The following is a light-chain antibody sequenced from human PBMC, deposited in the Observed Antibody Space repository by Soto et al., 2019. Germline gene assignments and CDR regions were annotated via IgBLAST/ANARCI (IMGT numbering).Light chain of an antibody. CDR1: QSVSSSY. CDR2: GAS. J-gene: IGKJ3*01. V-gene: IGKV3-20*01. Sequence: EIVLTQSPGTLSLSPGERATLSCRASQSVSSSYLAWYQQKPGQAPRLLIYGASSRATGIPDRFIGGGSGTDFTLTISRLEPEDFAVYYYQQYGSLPFTFGPGTKVDIK. CDR3: QQYGSLPFT.